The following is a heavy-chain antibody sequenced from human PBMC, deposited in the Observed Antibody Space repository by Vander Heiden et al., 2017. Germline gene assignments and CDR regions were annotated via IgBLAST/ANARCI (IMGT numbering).Heavy chain of an antibody. CDR1: GFTFSSYA. CDR2: ISDDGSNK. V-gene: IGHV3-30-3*01. CDR3: AREEWAGFDY. D-gene: IGHD3-3*01. Sequence: QVQLVESGGGVVQPGRSLGLSCPASGFTFSSYAMHWVRQDPGKGLEWVAVISDDGSNKYYADSVKGRFTISRDNSKNTLYLQMNSLRAEDTAVYYCAREEWAGFDYWGQGTLVTVSS. J-gene: IGHJ4*02.